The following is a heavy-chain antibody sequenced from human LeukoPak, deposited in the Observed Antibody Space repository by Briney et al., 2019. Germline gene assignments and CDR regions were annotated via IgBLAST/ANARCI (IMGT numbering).Heavy chain of an antibody. Sequence: GGSLRLSCAASGFTFSSYAMSWVRQAPGKGLEWVSDISGSGGSTYYADSVKGRFTISRDNSKNALYLQMNSLRAEDTAVYYCAKPVGATVGYWGQGTLVTVSS. CDR3: AKPVGATVGY. V-gene: IGHV3-23*01. CDR1: GFTFSSYA. CDR2: ISGSGGST. D-gene: IGHD1-26*01. J-gene: IGHJ4*02.